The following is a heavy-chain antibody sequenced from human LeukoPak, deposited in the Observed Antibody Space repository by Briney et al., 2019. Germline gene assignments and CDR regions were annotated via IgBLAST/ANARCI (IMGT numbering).Heavy chain of an antibody. CDR3: ARDPNGDYIGAFDM. J-gene: IGHJ3*02. V-gene: IGHV3-23*01. CDR1: GFTFSAYA. D-gene: IGHD4-17*01. Sequence: SGGSLRLSCTASGFTFSAYAMMWVRQAPGKRPEWVSAIRGGGTSEFYADSVKGRFRISRDNSKDTLFLQMNSLRAEDTAVYYCARDPNGDYIGAFDMWGPGTMVTVSS. CDR2: IRGGGTSE.